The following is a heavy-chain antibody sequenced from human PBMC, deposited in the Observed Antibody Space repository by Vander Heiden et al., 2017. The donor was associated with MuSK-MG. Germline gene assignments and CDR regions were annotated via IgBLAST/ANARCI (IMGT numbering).Heavy chain of an antibody. CDR3: ASRPDQMLCGPFDY. Sequence: QVQLVQSGAEVKKPGASVKVSCQASGYTFTGYYIHWMRQAPGQGVEWVGCINPNSGGTVYAQKFQGRVTSTSDTSISTGYMEFNSLKSVDTAVYFCASRPDQMLCGPFDYWGQGTLVTVSS. V-gene: IGHV1-2*01. CDR2: INPNSGGT. CDR1: GYTFTGYY. D-gene: IGHD2-2*01. J-gene: IGHJ4*02.